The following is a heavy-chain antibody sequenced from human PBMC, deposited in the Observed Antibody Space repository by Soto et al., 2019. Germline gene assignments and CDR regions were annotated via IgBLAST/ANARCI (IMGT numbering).Heavy chain of an antibody. J-gene: IGHJ4*02. CDR1: GFTFDDYA. CDR3: GRWNHEGGVDY. V-gene: IGHV3-9*01. Sequence: EVQLVESGGGLVQPGRSLRLSCAASGFTFDDYAMHWVRQAPGKGLEWVSSISWNSGIIGYADSVKGRFTISRDNAKNSLNLQMNSLRAEDTAFYYCGRWNHEGGVDYWGQGTLVTVSS. D-gene: IGHD1-1*01. CDR2: ISWNSGII.